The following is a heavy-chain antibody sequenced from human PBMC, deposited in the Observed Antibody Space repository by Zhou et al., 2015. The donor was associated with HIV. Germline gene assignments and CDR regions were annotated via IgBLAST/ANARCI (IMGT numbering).Heavy chain of an antibody. CDR2: IRSKANSYAT. CDR1: GFTFSGSA. V-gene: IGHV3-73*01. CDR3: ADIGSYPP. Sequence: VQLVESGGGVVQPGRSLRLSCAASGFTFSGSAMHWVRQASGKGLEWVGRIRSKANSYATAYAASVKGRFTISRDDSKNTAYLQMNSLKTEDTAVYYCADIGSYPPWGQGTLVTVSS. J-gene: IGHJ4*02. D-gene: IGHD1-26*01.